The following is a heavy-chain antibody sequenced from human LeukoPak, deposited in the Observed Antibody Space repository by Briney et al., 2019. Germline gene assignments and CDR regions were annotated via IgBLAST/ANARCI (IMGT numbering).Heavy chain of an antibody. CDR1: GGSISSYY. D-gene: IGHD3-22*01. V-gene: IGHV4-59*08. CDR3: ARGRSSGYLNWFDP. Sequence: PSETLSLTCTVSGGSISSYYWSWIRQPPGKGLEWIGYIYYSGSTNYNPSLKSRVTISVDTPKNQFSLKLSSVTAADTAVYYCARGRSSGYLNWFDPWGQGTLVTVSS. CDR2: IYYSGST. J-gene: IGHJ5*02.